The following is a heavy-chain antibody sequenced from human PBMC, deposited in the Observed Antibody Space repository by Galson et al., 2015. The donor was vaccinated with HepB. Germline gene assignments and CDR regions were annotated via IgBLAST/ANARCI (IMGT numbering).Heavy chain of an antibody. Sequence: SLRLSCAASGFTFDDYAMHWVRQAPGKGLEWVSGISWNSDSIGYADSVKGRFTISRDNAKDSLYLQMNNLRPEDTALYYCAKDLRYCSSSSCYLPSYGMDVWGQGTTVTVSS. CDR2: ISWNSDSI. CDR3: AKDLRYCSSSSCYLPSYGMDV. D-gene: IGHD2-2*01. V-gene: IGHV3-9*01. CDR1: GFTFDDYA. J-gene: IGHJ6*02.